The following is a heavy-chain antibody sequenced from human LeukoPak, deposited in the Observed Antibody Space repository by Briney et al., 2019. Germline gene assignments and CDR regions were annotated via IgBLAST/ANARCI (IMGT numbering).Heavy chain of an antibody. Sequence: PSETLSLTCSVSGGSISSYYWSWIRQPAGKGLQWIGRIFHSGIMNDDPFFRSRLTISVDTSKNQFSLKLSSVTAADTAVYYCARGVYIAAAQYGYWGQGTLVTVSS. V-gene: IGHV4-4*07. D-gene: IGHD6-13*01. CDR1: GGSISSYY. CDR2: IFHSGIM. J-gene: IGHJ4*02. CDR3: ARGVYIAAAQYGY.